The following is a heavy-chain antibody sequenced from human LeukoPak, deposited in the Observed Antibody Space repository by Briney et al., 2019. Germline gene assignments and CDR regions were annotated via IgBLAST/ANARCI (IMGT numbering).Heavy chain of an antibody. D-gene: IGHD4-17*01. CDR2: IKGDGSST. Sequence: PVGSLRLSCAASGFTFSTYWMHWVRQAPGKGLVWVARIKGDGSSTIYADSVKGRFTISRDNSKNTLYLQTSSLRVEDTAVYYCARASTTVPNLLDHWGRGTLVTVSS. CDR1: GFTFSTYW. J-gene: IGHJ4*02. V-gene: IGHV3-74*01. CDR3: ARASTTVPNLLDH.